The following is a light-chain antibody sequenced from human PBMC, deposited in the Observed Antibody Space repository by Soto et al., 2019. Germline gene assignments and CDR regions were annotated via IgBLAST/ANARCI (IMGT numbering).Light chain of an antibody. CDR3: LQHNSYPLT. Sequence: DIQITQSPSTLSASVGDRVTITCRASQSFNSRLAWYQQKPGKAPKLLIYDASNFESGVPSRFSGSGSGTEFTLTISSLQPDDFATYYCLQHNSYPLTFGGGTKVDIK. CDR2: DAS. V-gene: IGKV1-5*01. CDR1: QSFNSR. J-gene: IGKJ4*01.